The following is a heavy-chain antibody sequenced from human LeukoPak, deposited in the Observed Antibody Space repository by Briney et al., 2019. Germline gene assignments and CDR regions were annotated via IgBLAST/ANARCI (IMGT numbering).Heavy chain of an antibody. CDR1: GFTFSSYS. J-gene: IGHJ4*02. D-gene: IGHD2-2*01. Sequence: PGGSLRLSCAASGFTFSSYSMNWVRQAPGKGLEWVSSISSSSSYIYYADSVKGRFTISRDNAKNSLYLQMNSLRAEDTAVYYCARGGGYCSSTSCSGFDYWGQGTLVTVSS. CDR3: ARGGGYCSSTSCSGFDY. CDR2: ISSSSSYI. V-gene: IGHV3-21*01.